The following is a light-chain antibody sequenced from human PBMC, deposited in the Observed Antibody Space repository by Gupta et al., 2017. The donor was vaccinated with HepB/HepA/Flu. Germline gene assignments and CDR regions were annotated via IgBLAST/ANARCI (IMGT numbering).Light chain of an antibody. Sequence: QSVLTQPPPLSASPGASATLTCTFRSGLRVDYYWIYWYQQKPGSPPQNRQRYKSDSNNEQCSGVPRRFSGSKDASANAAILVISGVQFEDEADYYCATWHGKNVVFGGGTKVTVL. J-gene: IGLJ3*02. CDR3: ATWHGKNVV. CDR1: SGLRVDYYW. V-gene: IGLV5-45*01. CDR2: YKSDSNN.